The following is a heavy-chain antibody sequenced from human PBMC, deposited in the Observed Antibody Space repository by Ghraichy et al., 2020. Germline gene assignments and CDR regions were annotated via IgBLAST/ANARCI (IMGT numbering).Heavy chain of an antibody. D-gene: IGHD2-21*02. CDR2: INDDGGRT. Sequence: GGSLRLSCAASGFTFSSHDMNWVRQAPGKGLEWVSSINDDGGRTFYTDFVKGRFTISRDHSKNTLYLQMNSLRAEDTAIYYCATIPSQYSDGQNCFFDHWGQGALVTVSS. CDR3: ATIPSQYSDGQNCFFDH. V-gene: IGHV3-23*01. CDR1: GFTFSSHD. J-gene: IGHJ4*02.